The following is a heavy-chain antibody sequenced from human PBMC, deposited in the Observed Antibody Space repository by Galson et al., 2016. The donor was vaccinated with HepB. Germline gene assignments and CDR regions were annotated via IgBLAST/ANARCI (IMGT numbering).Heavy chain of an antibody. CDR1: GGSISSYY. J-gene: IGHJ4*02. CDR3: ARITYYYDSSGYSLIYYFDY. D-gene: IGHD3-22*01. Sequence: SETLSLTCTVSGGSISSYYWSWIRQPPGKGLEWIGYIYYSGSTNYDPSLKSRVTISVDTSKNQFSLKLSSVTAADKAVYYCARITYYYDSSGYSLIYYFDYWGQGTLVTVSS. CDR2: IYYSGST. V-gene: IGHV4-59*01.